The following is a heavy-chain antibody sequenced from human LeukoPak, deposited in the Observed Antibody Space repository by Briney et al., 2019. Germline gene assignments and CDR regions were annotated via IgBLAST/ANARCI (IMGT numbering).Heavy chain of an antibody. CDR2: IRNKANSYTT. CDR3: ARPINYYYFYMDV. V-gene: IGHV3-72*01. CDR1: GFTFSDHY. J-gene: IGHJ6*03. Sequence: GGSLRLSCAASGFTFSDHYMDWVRQAPGKGLEWIGRIRNKANSYTTEYAASVKGRFTISRDDSKNSLYLQMNNLKTEDTAVYYCARPINYYYFYMDVWGKGTTVTV.